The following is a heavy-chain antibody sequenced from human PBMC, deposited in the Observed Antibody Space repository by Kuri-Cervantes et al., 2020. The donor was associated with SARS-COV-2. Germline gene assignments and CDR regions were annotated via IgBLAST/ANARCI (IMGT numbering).Heavy chain of an antibody. CDR1: GLTFSTFA. Sequence: GESLKIFRAASGLTFSTFAMGWVRQAPGKGLEWVSFIDNAASNTYYADFVKGRFTISRDSSTNMLSLQMNSRRGDDTAVYYCAKDLYESGGYTWAYWGQGTRVTVSS. D-gene: IGHD3-22*01. CDR3: AKDLYESGGYTWAY. CDR2: IDNAASNT. J-gene: IGHJ4*02. V-gene: IGHV3-23*03.